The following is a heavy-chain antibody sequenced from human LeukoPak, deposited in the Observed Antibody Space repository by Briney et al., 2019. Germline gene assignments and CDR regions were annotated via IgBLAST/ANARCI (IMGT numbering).Heavy chain of an antibody. CDR1: GFTFSSYA. CDR3: AGGAYCSRTSCRGPPAN. J-gene: IGHJ4*02. Sequence: PGGSLRLSCAASGFTFSSYAMSWVRQAPGKGLEWVSAISGSGGSTYYADSVKGRFTISRDNSKNTLYLQMNSLRAEDTAVFYCAGGAYCSRTSCRGPPANWFQGTLVNVSS. CDR2: ISGSGGST. V-gene: IGHV3-23*01. D-gene: IGHD2-2*01.